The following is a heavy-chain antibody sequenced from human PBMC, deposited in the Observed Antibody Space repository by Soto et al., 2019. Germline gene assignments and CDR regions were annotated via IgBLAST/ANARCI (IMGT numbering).Heavy chain of an antibody. CDR3: ARDPRGTASRFDY. CDR1: GYTFTDYY. J-gene: IGHJ4*02. V-gene: IGHV1-46*01. D-gene: IGHD3-16*01. CDR2: INPTDGST. Sequence: QVQLVQSGAEVKKPGASVKVSCTASGYTFTDYYIHWVRQAPGQGLEWMGIINPTDGSTSYPQKFQDRVTMTRDTSQSSGYMELSSLASEDTAIYYCARDPRGTASRFDYWGQGTLVTVSS.